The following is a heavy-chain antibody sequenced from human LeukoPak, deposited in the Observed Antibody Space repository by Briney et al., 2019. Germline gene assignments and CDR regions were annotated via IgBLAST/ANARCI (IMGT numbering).Heavy chain of an antibody. V-gene: IGHV3-23*01. CDR3: ARDQYGLGYGSLFDY. D-gene: IGHD3-10*01. Sequence: GGSLRLSCAASGFTFSSYAMTWVRQAPGKRLQWVSAVSGSGAHTYYADSVKGRFTISRDNSRDTLYLQMNSLRAEDTAVYYCARDQYGLGYGSLFDYWGQGTLVTVSS. J-gene: IGHJ4*02. CDR1: GFTFSSYA. CDR2: VSGSGAHT.